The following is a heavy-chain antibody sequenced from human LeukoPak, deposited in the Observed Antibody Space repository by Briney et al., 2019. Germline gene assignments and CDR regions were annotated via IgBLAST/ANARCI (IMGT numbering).Heavy chain of an antibody. J-gene: IGHJ3*02. Sequence: SQTLSLTCAISGDSVPSNSAAWNWIRQFPSRGLEWLGRTYYRSKWYNDYAVSVKSRITINPDTSKNQFSLQLDSVTPEDTAVYYCCHSLSGRTGAFDIWGRGTVVTVSS. D-gene: IGHD2-21*01. CDR2: TYYRSKWYN. CDR1: GDSVPSNSAA. CDR3: CHSLSGRTGAFDI. V-gene: IGHV6-1*01.